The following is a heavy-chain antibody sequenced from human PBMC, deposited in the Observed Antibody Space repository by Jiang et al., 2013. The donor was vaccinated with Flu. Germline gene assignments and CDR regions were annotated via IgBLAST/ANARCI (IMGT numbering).Heavy chain of an antibody. V-gene: IGHV4-39*01. J-gene: IGHJ5*02. Sequence: LVKPSETLSLTCTVSGGSVSSGSYYWSWIRQPPGKGLEWIGYIYYSGSTYYNPSLKSRVTISVDTSKNQFSLKLSSVTAADTAVYYCARPHFITIFGVQGNWFDPWGQGTLVTVSS. CDR3: ARPHFITIFGVQGNWFDP. D-gene: IGHD3-3*01. CDR2: IYYSGST. CDR1: GGSVSSGSYY.